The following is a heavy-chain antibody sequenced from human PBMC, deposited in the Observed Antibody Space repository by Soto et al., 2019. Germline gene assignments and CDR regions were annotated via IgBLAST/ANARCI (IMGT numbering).Heavy chain of an antibody. Sequence: EVQLLESGGDLAQPGGSLRLSCAASGFTFSNYAMSWVRQAPGKGLEWVSGISASGRDTYYADSVKDRFTISRDSSKNTLYLRMNSLRAEDTAIYYCAKGKTSGWFYFDFWGQGTLVTVSS. CDR3: AKGKTSGWFYFDF. V-gene: IGHV3-23*01. D-gene: IGHD6-19*01. J-gene: IGHJ4*02. CDR2: ISASGRDT. CDR1: GFTFSNYA.